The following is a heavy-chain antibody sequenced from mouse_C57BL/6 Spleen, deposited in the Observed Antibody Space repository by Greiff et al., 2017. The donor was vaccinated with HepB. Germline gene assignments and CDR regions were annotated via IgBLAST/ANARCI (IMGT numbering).Heavy chain of an antibody. Sequence: EVKLMESGGGLVKPGGSLKLSCAASGFTFSSYTMSWVRQTPEKRLEWVATISGGGGNTYYPDSVKGRFTISRDNAKNTLYLQMSSLRSEDTALYYCARHRGSSPFDYWGQGTTLTVSS. V-gene: IGHV5-9*01. CDR1: GFTFSSYT. D-gene: IGHD1-1*01. CDR3: ARHRGSSPFDY. CDR2: ISGGGGNT. J-gene: IGHJ2*01.